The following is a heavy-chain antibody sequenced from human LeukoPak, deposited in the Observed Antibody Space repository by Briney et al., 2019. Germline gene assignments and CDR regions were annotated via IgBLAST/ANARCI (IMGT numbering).Heavy chain of an antibody. CDR1: GYTFTGYY. D-gene: IGHD2-2*03. CDR2: INPNSGGT. V-gene: IGHV1-2*02. Sequence: GASVKVSCKASGYTFTGYYMHWVRQAPGQGLEWMGWINPNSGGTNYAQKFQGRVTMTRDTSISTAYMELSRLRSDDTAVYYCARDGYCSSTSCYALDYWGQGTLVTVSS. J-gene: IGHJ4*02. CDR3: ARDGYCSSTSCYALDY.